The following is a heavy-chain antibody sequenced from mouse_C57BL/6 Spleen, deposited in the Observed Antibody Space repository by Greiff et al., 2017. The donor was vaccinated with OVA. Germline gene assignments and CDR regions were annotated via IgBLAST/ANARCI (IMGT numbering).Heavy chain of an antibody. CDR3: AREMRLTGTPSDY. Sequence: DVMLVESGGGLVKPGGSLKLSCAASGFTFSSYAMSWVRQTPEKRLEWVATISDGGSYTYYPDNVKGRFTISRDNAKNNLYLQMSHLKSEDTAMYYWAREMRLTGTPSDYWGQGTTLTVSS. CDR2: ISDGGSYT. J-gene: IGHJ2*01. D-gene: IGHD4-1*01. V-gene: IGHV5-4*01. CDR1: GFTFSSYA.